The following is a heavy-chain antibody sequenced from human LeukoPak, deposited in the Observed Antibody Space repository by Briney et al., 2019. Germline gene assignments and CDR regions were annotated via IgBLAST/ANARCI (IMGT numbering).Heavy chain of an antibody. V-gene: IGHV1-69*04. CDR2: IIPILGIA. CDR1: GGTFSSYA. Sequence: ASVKVSCKASGGTFSSYAISWVRQAPGQGLEWMGRIIPILGIANYAQKFQGRVTITADKSTSTAYMELSSLRSEDTAVYYCARATWFGEQKINYFDYWGQGTLVTVSS. J-gene: IGHJ4*02. CDR3: ARATWFGEQKINYFDY. D-gene: IGHD3-10*01.